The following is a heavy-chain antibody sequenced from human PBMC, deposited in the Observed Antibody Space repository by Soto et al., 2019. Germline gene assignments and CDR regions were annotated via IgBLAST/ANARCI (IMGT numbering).Heavy chain of an antibody. CDR2: IIPIFGTA. D-gene: IGHD3-22*01. J-gene: IGHJ4*02. CDR3: ARSTYYYDSSGYYGDY. Sequence: QVQLVQSGAEVKKPVSSVKVSCKASGGTFSGYAISWVRQAPGQGLEWMGGIIPIFGTANYAQKFQGRVTITADKSTSTAYMEQSSLRSEDTAVYYCARSTYYYDSSGYYGDYWGQGTLVTVSS. V-gene: IGHV1-69*06. CDR1: GGTFSGYA.